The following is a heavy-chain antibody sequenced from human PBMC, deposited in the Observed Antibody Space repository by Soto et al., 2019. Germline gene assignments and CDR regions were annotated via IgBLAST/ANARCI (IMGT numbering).Heavy chain of an antibody. CDR1: GGSISSGDSY. J-gene: IGHJ6*02. D-gene: IGHD3-16*01. V-gene: IGHV4-30-4*01. CDR2: TYHSGSP. Sequence: SQTLSLTCTVSGGSISSGDSYWSWIRQLPGKGLERIGYTYHSGSPYYNPALKSRVTISVDTSKNQFSLKLNSVTAADTAVYYCAREGAASYSYYYGTDVRGQGTTVTVSS. CDR3: AREGAASYSYYYGTDV.